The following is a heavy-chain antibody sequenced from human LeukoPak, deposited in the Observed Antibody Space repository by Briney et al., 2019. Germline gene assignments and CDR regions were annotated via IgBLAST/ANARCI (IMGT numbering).Heavy chain of an antibody. CDR3: AKDRLYYGSGSQTNFDH. CDR1: GFAFNSFA. CDR2: TSGSGAAT. D-gene: IGHD3-10*01. J-gene: IGHJ4*02. Sequence: GGSLRLSCAASGFAFNSFAMAWVRQPPGRGLEWVSATSGSGAATYYADSVKGRFTISRDNSKNTLYLQMTSLRAQDTDVYYCAKDRLYYGSGSQTNFDHWGQGTLVIVSS. V-gene: IGHV3-23*01.